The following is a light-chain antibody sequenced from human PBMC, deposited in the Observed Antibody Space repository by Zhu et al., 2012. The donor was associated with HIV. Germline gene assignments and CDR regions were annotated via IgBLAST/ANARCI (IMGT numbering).Light chain of an antibody. V-gene: IGKV3-11*01. J-gene: IGKJ4*01. CDR2: DAS. CDR3: QQRRNWPLT. CDR1: QSVSSF. Sequence: IVLTQSPVTLSLSPGERATVSCRASQSVSSFLAWYQQKPGRAPRLLIYDASKRARGIPARFSGSGSGTDFTLTITNLEPEDFALYYCQQRRNWPLTFGGGTKVEDQT.